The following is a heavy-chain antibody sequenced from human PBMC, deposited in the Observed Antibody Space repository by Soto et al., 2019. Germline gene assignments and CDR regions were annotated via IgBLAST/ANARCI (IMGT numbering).Heavy chain of an antibody. V-gene: IGHV1-8*01. CDR1: GYTFTSYD. Sequence: QVQLVQSGAEVKKPGASVKVSCKASGYTFTSYDINWVRQATGQGLEGMGWMNPNTGNTAYAQKFQGRVTVTRNTSLTPASLELSSLRTDDTAGYYCAREVAGYSRNWGQGTLVTVSS. J-gene: IGHJ4*02. CDR2: MNPNTGNT. D-gene: IGHD6-13*01. CDR3: AREVAGYSRN.